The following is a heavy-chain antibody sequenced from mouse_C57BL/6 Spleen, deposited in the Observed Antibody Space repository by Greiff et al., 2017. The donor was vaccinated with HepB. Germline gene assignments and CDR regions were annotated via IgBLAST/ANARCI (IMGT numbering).Heavy chain of an antibody. CDR2: TYPGDGDT. J-gene: IGHJ1*03. D-gene: IGHD2-3*01. Sequence: QVQLKESGPELVKPGASVKISCKASGYAFSSSWMNWVKQRPGKGLEWIGRTYPGDGDTNYNGKFKGKATLTADKSSSTAYMQLSSLTSEDSAVYFCAREGVYDGYYGYFDVWGTGTTVTVSS. V-gene: IGHV1-82*01. CDR1: GYAFSSSW. CDR3: AREGVYDGYYGYFDV.